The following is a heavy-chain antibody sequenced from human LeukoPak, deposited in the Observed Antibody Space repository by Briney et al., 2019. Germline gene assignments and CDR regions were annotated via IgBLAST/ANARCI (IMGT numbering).Heavy chain of an antibody. CDR3: ARDVRGIMITFGGVIEGPFDY. V-gene: IGHV1-2*02. D-gene: IGHD3-16*02. CDR2: INPNSGGT. Sequence: ASVKVSCKASGYTFTGYYMHCVRQAPGHGLKSMGWINPNSGGTNYAQKFQGRVTMTRDTSISTAYMELSRLRSDDTAVYYCARDVRGIMITFGGVIEGPFDYWGQGTLVTVSS. CDR1: GYTFTGYY. J-gene: IGHJ4*02.